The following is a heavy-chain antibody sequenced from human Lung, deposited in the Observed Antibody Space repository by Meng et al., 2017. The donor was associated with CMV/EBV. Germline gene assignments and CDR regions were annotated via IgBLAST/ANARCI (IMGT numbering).Heavy chain of an antibody. CDR2: IDPNGGGT. Sequence: SVXVSXXASEYTFTAYYIHWVRQAPGQGLEWMGWIDPNGGGTNYAQKFQDRVTMTSDTSIRTAYMELSRLRSDDAALYYCARERYLVPAASPDYYYGMDVWGQGTTVTVSS. V-gene: IGHV1-2*02. J-gene: IGHJ6*02. CDR3: ARERYLVPAASPDYYYGMDV. CDR1: EYTFTAYY. D-gene: IGHD2-2*01.